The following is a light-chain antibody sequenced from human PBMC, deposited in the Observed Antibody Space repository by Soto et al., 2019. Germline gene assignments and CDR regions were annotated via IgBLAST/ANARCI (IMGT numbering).Light chain of an antibody. CDR3: QQVNVYPST. Sequence: DIQMTQSPSSLSASVGDRVTITCRASQSISSYLNWYQQKPGQAPKVLIYAASTLHSGVPSRFSGGGSGTDFTLTISSLQPEDFATYYCQQVNVYPSTFGGGTKVDIK. CDR1: QSISSY. V-gene: IGKV1-39*01. J-gene: IGKJ4*01. CDR2: AAS.